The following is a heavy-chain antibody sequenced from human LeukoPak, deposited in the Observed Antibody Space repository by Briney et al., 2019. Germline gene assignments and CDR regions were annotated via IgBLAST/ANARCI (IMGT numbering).Heavy chain of an antibody. V-gene: IGHV4-59*02. CDR2: IHYSGST. J-gene: IGHJ3*02. D-gene: IGHD5-12*01. CDR3: ARDDSDYDDAFLS. CDR1: GGSVAPYY. Sequence: ASETLSLTCSVSGGSVAPYYWNWIRQSPGKGLEWIGYIHYSGSTKYNPSLESRVTISVDTSRNQFSLKLNPVTAAATAVYYCARDDSDYDDAFLSGAKGQWSASLQ.